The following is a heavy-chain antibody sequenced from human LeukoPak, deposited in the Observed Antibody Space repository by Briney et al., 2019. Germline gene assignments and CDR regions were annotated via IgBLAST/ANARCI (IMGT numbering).Heavy chain of an antibody. CDR3: AKDTPIIAAAGTSDPVFDY. CDR1: GFTVSDHY. V-gene: IGHV3-53*01. Sequence: PGGSLKLSCAASGFTVSDHYMSWVRQAPGKGLEWVSVIYSGDSTYYADSVKGRFTISRDNSKNTLYLQMNSLRAEDTAVYYCAKDTPIIAAAGTSDPVFDYWGQGTLVTVSS. D-gene: IGHD6-13*01. CDR2: IYSGDST. J-gene: IGHJ4*02.